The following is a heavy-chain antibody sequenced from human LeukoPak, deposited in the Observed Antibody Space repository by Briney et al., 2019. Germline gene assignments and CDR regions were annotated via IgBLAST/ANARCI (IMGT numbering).Heavy chain of an antibody. Sequence: GESLKISCKGSGYSFTSYWIGWVRQMPGKGLEWMGIIYPGDSDTGYSPSFQGQVTISADKSISTAYLQWSSLKASDTTMYYCARSKNYDILVDWFDPWGQGTLVTVSS. CDR2: IYPGDSDT. J-gene: IGHJ5*02. CDR1: GYSFTSYW. CDR3: ARSKNYDILVDWFDP. D-gene: IGHD3-22*01. V-gene: IGHV5-51*01.